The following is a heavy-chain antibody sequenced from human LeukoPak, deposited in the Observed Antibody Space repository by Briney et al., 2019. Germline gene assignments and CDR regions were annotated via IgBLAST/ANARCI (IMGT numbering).Heavy chain of an antibody. CDR2: MSANYATT. V-gene: IGHV3-23*01. Sequence: GGSLRLSCAASGFSFSDYAMSWARQAPGKGLEWVATMSANYATTYYADSVKGRFTVSRDHSKSTLYLQMENLGAEDTDMYYCVKAIMDSGYDLSSDWFDPWGQGTLVTVSA. CDR3: VKAIMDSGYDLSSDWFDP. CDR1: GFSFSDYA. J-gene: IGHJ5*02. D-gene: IGHD5-12*01.